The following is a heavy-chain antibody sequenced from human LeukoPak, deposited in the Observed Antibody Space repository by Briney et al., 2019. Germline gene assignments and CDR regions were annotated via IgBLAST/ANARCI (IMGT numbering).Heavy chain of an antibody. V-gene: IGHV4-39*07. J-gene: IGHJ3*02. CDR3: ARSHCSSTSCYLAFDI. CDR2: IYYSGST. D-gene: IGHD2-2*01. Sequence: PSETLSLTCTVSGGSISSSSYYWGWIRQPPGKGLEWIGSIYYSGSTNYNPSLKSRVTISVDTSKNQFSLKLSSVTAADTAVYYCARSHCSSTSCYLAFDIWGQGTMVTVSS. CDR1: GGSISSSSYY.